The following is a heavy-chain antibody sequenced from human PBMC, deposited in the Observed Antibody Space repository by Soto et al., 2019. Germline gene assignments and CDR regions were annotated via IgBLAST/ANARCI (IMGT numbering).Heavy chain of an antibody. V-gene: IGHV4-34*01. J-gene: IGHJ3*02. D-gene: IGHD3-10*01. Sequence: SETLSLTCAVYGGSFSGYYWSWIRQPPGKGLEWIGEINHSGSTNYNPSLKSRVTISVDTSKNQFSLKLSSVTAADTAVYYCARVLPPFGELWASAFDIWGQGTMVT. CDR1: GGSFSGYY. CDR2: INHSGST. CDR3: ARVLPPFGELWASAFDI.